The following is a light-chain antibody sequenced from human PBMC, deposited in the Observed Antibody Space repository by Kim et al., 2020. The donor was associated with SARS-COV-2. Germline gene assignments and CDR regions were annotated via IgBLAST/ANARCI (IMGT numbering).Light chain of an antibody. CDR3: QSYDSSNRV. CDR2: EDN. J-gene: IGLJ3*02. Sequence: NFMLTQPHSVSESPGKTVTISCTGSSGSIASNYVQWYQQRPGSAPTTVIYEDNQRPSGVPDRISGSIDSSSNSASLTISGLKTEDEADYYCQSYDSSNRVFGGGTQLTVL. CDR1: SGSIASNY. V-gene: IGLV6-57*02.